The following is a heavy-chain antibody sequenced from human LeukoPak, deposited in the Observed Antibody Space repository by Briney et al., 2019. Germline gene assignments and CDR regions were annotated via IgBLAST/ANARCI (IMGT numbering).Heavy chain of an antibody. D-gene: IGHD6-19*01. Sequence: GESLKISCKGFGYSFTSYWIGWVRQMPGKGLEWMGIIYPGDSDTRYSPSIQGQVTISVDKSISTAYLQWSSLKASDTAMYYCARHSRYSSGWDYYFDYWGQGTLVTVSS. CDR1: GYSFTSYW. CDR2: IYPGDSDT. V-gene: IGHV5-51*01. CDR3: ARHSRYSSGWDYYFDY. J-gene: IGHJ4*02.